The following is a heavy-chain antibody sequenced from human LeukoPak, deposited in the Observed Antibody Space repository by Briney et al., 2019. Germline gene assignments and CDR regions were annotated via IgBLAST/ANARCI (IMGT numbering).Heavy chain of an antibody. V-gene: IGHV3-74*01. CDR3: ARAGYNWEHDY. Sequence: GGSLRLSCAASGFTFSSYAMSWVRQAPGKGLVWVSRIDSDGSDTTYADSVKGRFTISRDNAKNTLYLQRNSLRAEDTAVYYCARAGYNWEHDYWGQGTLVTVSS. CDR1: GFTFSSYA. J-gene: IGHJ4*02. CDR2: IDSDGSDT. D-gene: IGHD5-24*01.